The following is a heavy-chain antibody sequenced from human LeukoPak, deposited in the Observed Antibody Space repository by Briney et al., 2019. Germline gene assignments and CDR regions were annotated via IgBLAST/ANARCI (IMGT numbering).Heavy chain of an antibody. CDR1: GGSISSSDYY. J-gene: IGHJ6*03. Sequence: PSETLSLTCTVSGGSISSSDYYWGWIRQSPGKGLEWIGRISYSGSTYYNPSLKSRVTISVDTSKNHFSLRLSSVTAAATAVYYCARLTHSYYSDTSGYYPYYYMDVWGKGTTVTVSS. V-gene: IGHV4-39*02. CDR3: ARLTHSYYSDTSGYYPYYYMDV. D-gene: IGHD3-22*01. CDR2: ISYSGST.